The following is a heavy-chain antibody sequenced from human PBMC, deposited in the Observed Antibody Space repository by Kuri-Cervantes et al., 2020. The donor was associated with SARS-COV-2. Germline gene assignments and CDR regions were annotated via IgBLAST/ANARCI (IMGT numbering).Heavy chain of an antibody. V-gene: IGHV4-61*09. D-gene: IGHD3-22*01. CDR2: IYTSGST. J-gene: IGHJ4*02. CDR3: ARDYYDSSYFDY. Sequence: LRLSCTVSGGSISSGSYYWSWIRQPAGKGLEWIGYIYTSGSTNYNPSLKSRVTISVDTSKNQFSLKLSSVTAADTAVYYCARDYYDSSYFDYWGQGTLVTVSS. CDR1: GGSISSGSYY.